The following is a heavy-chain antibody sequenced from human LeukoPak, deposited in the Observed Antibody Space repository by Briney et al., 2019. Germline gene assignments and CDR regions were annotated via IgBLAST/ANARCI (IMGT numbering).Heavy chain of an antibody. V-gene: IGHV4-59*01. D-gene: IGHD3-9*01. Sequence: SETLSLTCTVSGGSISSYYWSGIRQPPGKGLEWMGYIYYSGSTNYNPSLKSRVAISVDTSKNQFSLKLSSVTAPDTAVYYCARDRYDIFPNYGMDVWGQGTTVTVSS. CDR3: ARDRYDIFPNYGMDV. CDR1: GGSISSYY. CDR2: IYYSGST. J-gene: IGHJ6*02.